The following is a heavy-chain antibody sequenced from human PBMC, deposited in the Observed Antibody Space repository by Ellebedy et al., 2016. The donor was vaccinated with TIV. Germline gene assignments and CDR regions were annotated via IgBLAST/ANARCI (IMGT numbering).Heavy chain of an antibody. J-gene: IGHJ4*02. Sequence: GESLKISCAASGFTFSTYWMGWVRQAAGKGLEWVANTKQDGSEKYYVDSVMGRFTISRDNAKNSLYLQMNSLRAEDTAVYSCVSAARGSNCCEAYWGQGTLVTVSS. D-gene: IGHD2-21*01. CDR2: TKQDGSEK. CDR1: GFTFSTYW. V-gene: IGHV3-7*03. CDR3: VSAARGSNCCEAY.